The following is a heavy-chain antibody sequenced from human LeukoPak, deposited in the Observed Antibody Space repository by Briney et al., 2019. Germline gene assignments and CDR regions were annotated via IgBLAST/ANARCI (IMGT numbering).Heavy chain of an antibody. J-gene: IGHJ4*02. Sequence: SSETLPLTCTVSGGSISSHYWSWIRQPPGKGLEWIGYIYYSGSTNYNPSLKSRVTISVDTSKNQFSLKLSSVTAADTAVYYCAGVAGGVMVYWGQGTLVTVSS. V-gene: IGHV4-59*11. CDR3: AGVAGGVMVY. CDR2: IYYSGST. D-gene: IGHD3-16*01. CDR1: GGSISSHY.